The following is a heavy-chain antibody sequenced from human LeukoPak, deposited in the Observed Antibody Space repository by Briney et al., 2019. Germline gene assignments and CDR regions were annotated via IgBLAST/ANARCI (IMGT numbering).Heavy chain of an antibody. CDR1: GYTFTSYG. CDR2: ISAYNGNT. Sequence: GASVKVSCKASGYTFTSYGISWVRQAPGQGLEWMGWISAYNGNTNYAQKLQGRVTMTTDTSTSTAYMELRSLRSDDTAVYYCARDRVWSGYLYYYGMDVWGQGTTVTVSS. V-gene: IGHV1-18*01. CDR3: ARDRVWSGYLYYYGMDV. J-gene: IGHJ6*02. D-gene: IGHD3-3*01.